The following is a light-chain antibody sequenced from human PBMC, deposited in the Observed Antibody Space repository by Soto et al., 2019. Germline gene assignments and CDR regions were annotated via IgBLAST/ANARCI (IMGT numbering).Light chain of an antibody. CDR3: QQYNNWPPWT. CDR2: GAS. V-gene: IGKV3-15*01. Sequence: EIVMTQSPATLSVSPGERATLSCRASQSVSSNLAWYHQKPGQTPRLLIYGASTRATGFPARFSGSGSGTEFTLTISSLQSEDFAVYYCQQYNNWPPWTFGQGTKVEIK. CDR1: QSVSSN. J-gene: IGKJ1*01.